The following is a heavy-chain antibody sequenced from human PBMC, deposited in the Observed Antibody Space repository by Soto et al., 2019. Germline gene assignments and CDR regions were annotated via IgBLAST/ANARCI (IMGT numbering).Heavy chain of an antibody. CDR2: IYHSGST. CDR1: GYSISSVYY. Sequence: ETLSLTCALAGYSISSVYYLGCIRQPPGKGLEWIGSIYHSGSTYYNPSLKSRVTISVDTSKNQFSLKLSSVTAADTAVYYCASLYCTNGVCFDDWGQGTLVTVSS. D-gene: IGHD2-8*01. J-gene: IGHJ4*02. V-gene: IGHV4-38-2*01. CDR3: ASLYCTNGVCFDD.